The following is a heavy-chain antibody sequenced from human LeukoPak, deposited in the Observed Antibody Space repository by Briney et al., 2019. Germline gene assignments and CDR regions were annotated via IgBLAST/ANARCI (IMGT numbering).Heavy chain of an antibody. V-gene: IGHV3-30*18. Sequence: GGSLRLSCAASGFTFSSYGMHWVRQAPGKGLEWGAVISYDGSNKYYADSVKGRFSISRDDSKSTLYLQMNSLRAEDTAIYYCANPFYYDSSGTTEYFQQWGQGTLVTVSS. J-gene: IGHJ1*01. CDR3: ANPFYYDSSGTTEYFQQ. D-gene: IGHD3-22*01. CDR1: GFTFSSYG. CDR2: ISYDGSNK.